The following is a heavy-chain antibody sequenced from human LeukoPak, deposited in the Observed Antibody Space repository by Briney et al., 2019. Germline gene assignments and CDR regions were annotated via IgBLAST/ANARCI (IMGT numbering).Heavy chain of an antibody. V-gene: IGHV1-2*02. CDR1: GYTFTGYY. CDR3: ARTPCSSTSCSLYY. Sequence: ASVKVSCKASGYTFTGYYMHWVRQAPGQGLEWMEWINPNSGGTNYAQKFQGRVTMTRDTSISTAYMELSRLRSDDTAVYYCARTPCSSTSCSLYYWGQGTLVTVSS. J-gene: IGHJ4*02. CDR2: INPNSGGT. D-gene: IGHD2-2*01.